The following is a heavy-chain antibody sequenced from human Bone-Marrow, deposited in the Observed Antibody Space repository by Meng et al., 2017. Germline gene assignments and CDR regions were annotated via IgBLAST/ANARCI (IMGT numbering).Heavy chain of an antibody. J-gene: IGHJ6*02. D-gene: IGHD3-22*01. CDR2: IKQDGSEK. CDR1: GFTLSSYW. Sequence: GESLKISCAASGFTLSSYWMSWVRQAPGKGLEWVANIKQDGSEKYYVDSVKGRFTISRDNAKNSLYLQMNSLRAEDTAVYYCARDRGPGYYDSSGYYFSALYYYYGMDVWGQGTTVTVSS. CDR3: ARDRGPGYYDSSGYYFSALYYYYGMDV. V-gene: IGHV3-7*01.